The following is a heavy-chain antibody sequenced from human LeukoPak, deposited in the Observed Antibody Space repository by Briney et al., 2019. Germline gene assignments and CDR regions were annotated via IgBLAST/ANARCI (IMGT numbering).Heavy chain of an antibody. J-gene: IGHJ4*02. CDR3: AGVGCNSNSCYKALGYFDY. CDR1: GYTFTGYY. V-gene: IGHV1-2*02. D-gene: IGHD2-2*02. CDR2: INPNSGGT. Sequence: ASVKVSCKASGYTFTGYYMHWVRQAPGQGLEWMGWINPNSGGTNYAQKFQGRVTMTRDTSISTAYMELSRLRSDDTAVYYCAGVGCNSNSCYKALGYFDYWGQGTLVTVSS.